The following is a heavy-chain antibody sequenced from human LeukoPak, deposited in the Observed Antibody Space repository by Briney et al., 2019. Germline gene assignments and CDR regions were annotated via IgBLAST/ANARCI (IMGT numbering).Heavy chain of an antibody. V-gene: IGHV4-59*01. J-gene: IGHJ4*02. D-gene: IGHD3-10*01. CDR3: AGDGSGSSFDY. Sequence: RXPPGXXLEWIGYIYYSGSTNYNPSLKSRVTISVDTSKNQFSLKLSSVTAADTAVYYCAGDGSGSSFDYWGQGTLVTVSS. CDR2: IYYSGST.